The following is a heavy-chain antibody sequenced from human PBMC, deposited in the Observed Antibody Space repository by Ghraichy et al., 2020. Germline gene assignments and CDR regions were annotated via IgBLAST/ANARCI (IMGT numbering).Heavy chain of an antibody. CDR2: TYTRSKWYT. Sequence: SQTLSLTCAISGDSVSSNSAAWNWIRQSPSRGLEWLGRTYTRSKWYTDYAISVKGRITVNPDTSKNQFSLQLNSVTPEDTAVYYCARDLTVGQHIAAFDIWGQGTTVTISS. CDR1: GDSVSSNSAA. J-gene: IGHJ3*02. V-gene: IGHV6-1*01. D-gene: IGHD1-26*01. CDR3: ARDLTVGQHIAAFDI.